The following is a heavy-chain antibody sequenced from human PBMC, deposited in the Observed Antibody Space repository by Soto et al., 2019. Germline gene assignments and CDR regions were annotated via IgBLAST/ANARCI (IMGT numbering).Heavy chain of an antibody. J-gene: IGHJ3*02. CDR2: ISYDGSNK. Sequence: QVQLVESGGGVVQPGRSLRLSCAASGFTFSSYAMHWVRQAPGKGLEWVAVISYDGSNKYYADSVKGRFTISGDNSKNRLDLKMNSLRAEEMDVDYCARDAAYYDRSCYYYGPPPGGFDSWGQVTMVTVAS. V-gene: IGHV3-30-3*01. D-gene: IGHD3-22*01. CDR1: GFTFSSYA. CDR3: ARDAAYYDRSCYYYGPPPGGFDS.